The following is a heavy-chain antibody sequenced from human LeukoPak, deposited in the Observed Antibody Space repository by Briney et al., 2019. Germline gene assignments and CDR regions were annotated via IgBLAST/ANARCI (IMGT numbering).Heavy chain of an antibody. CDR3: ARVFWETVNTGYYSDF. CDR2: ISSSSNYI. J-gene: IGHJ4*02. CDR1: GFTFSSYN. Sequence: GGSLRLSCAASGFTFSSYNMNWVRQAPGKGLEWVSSISSSSNYIYYADSVKGRFTISRDNANNALHLQMNSLRAEDTAVYYCARVFWETVNTGYYSDFWGQGTLVTVSS. D-gene: IGHD3-22*01. V-gene: IGHV3-21*01.